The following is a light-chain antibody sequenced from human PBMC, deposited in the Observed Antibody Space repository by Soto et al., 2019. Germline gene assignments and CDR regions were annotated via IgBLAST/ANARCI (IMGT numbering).Light chain of an antibody. J-gene: IGKJ1*01. Sequence: DIVMTQSPDSLAVSLGERAAINCKSSQTILYSSNNKNYLGWYQQKPGQAPKLLIYWASTRESGVPDRFSGSGSGTDFTLTISSLQAEDVAVYYCQQYYSTPRTFGQGTKVEIK. CDR3: QQYYSTPRT. CDR1: QTILYSSNNKNY. CDR2: WAS. V-gene: IGKV4-1*01.